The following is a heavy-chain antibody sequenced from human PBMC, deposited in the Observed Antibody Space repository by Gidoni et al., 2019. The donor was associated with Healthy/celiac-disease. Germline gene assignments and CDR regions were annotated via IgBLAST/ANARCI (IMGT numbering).Heavy chain of an antibody. D-gene: IGHD3-3*01. Sequence: VQLVESGGGLVQPGGSLRLSFAASVFTFSSYWMSWVRQVPGKGLEWVANIKQDGSEKYYVDSVKGRFTISRDNAKNSLYLQMNSLRAEDTAVYYCARGVSGGFLEWLLPEHNYYYYYGMDVWGQGTTVTVSS. V-gene: IGHV3-7*01. CDR1: VFTFSSYW. CDR2: IKQDGSEK. J-gene: IGHJ6*02. CDR3: ARGVSGGFLEWLLPEHNYYYYYGMDV.